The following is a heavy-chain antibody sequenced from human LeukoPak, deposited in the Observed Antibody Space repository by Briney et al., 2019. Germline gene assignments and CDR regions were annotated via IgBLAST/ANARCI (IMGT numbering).Heavy chain of an antibody. CDR3: VVAAAGNFDY. J-gene: IGHJ4*02. CDR2: ISSSGSTI. Sequence: GGSLRLSCAASGFAYSSYGMTWVRQAPGKGLEWVSYISSSGSTIYYADSVKGRFTISRDNAKNSLYLQMNSLRAEDTAVYYCVVAAAGNFDYWGQGTLVTVSS. CDR1: GFAYSSYG. V-gene: IGHV3-48*04. D-gene: IGHD6-13*01.